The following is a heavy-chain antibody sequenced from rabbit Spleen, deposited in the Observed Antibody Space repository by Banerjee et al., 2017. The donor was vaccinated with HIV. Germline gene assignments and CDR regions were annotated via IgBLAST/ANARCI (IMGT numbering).Heavy chain of an antibody. CDR1: GFTLSSYYM. Sequence: QEQLVESGGGLVQPGGSLKLSCTASGFTLSSYYMNWVRQAPGKGLEWIACIGVGVSYSTYYATWAKGRFTISKTSSTTVTLQMTSLTAADTATYFCARDSGTSFSSYGMDLWGQGTLVTVS. CDR2: IGVGVSYST. CDR3: ARDSGTSFSSYGMDL. D-gene: IGHD8-1*01. V-gene: IGHV1S45*01. J-gene: IGHJ6*01.